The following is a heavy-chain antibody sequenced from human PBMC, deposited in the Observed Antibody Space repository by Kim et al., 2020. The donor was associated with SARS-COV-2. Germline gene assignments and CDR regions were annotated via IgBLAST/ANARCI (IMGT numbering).Heavy chain of an antibody. V-gene: IGHV3-9*01. Sequence: GGSLRLSCAASGFMFDNYAMHWVRQAPGKGLEWVSGITWNSGSTSYADSVKGRFTISRDNARNALYLQMNSLRPEDTALYYCAKDFGSGSYSAFDYWGQGTLVTVSS. CDR2: ITWNSGST. D-gene: IGHD3-10*01. CDR1: GFMFDNYA. CDR3: AKDFGSGSYSAFDY. J-gene: IGHJ4*02.